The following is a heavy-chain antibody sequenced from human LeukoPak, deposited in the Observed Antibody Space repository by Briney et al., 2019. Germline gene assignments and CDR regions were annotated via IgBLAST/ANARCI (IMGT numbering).Heavy chain of an antibody. CDR2: IYYSGST. V-gene: IGHV4-39*02. CDR1: GGSISSSSYY. Sequence: PSETLSHTCTVSGGSISSSSYYWGWIRQPPGKGLEWIGSIYYSGSTYYNPSLKSRVTISVDTSKNQFSLKLSSVTAADTAVYYCARERRYSGLTHFDPWGQGTLVTVSS. CDR3: ARERRYSGLTHFDP. D-gene: IGHD1-26*01. J-gene: IGHJ5*02.